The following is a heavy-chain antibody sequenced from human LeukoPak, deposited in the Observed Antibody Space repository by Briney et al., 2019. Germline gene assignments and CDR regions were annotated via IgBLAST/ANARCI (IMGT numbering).Heavy chain of an antibody. J-gene: IGHJ4*02. CDR2: INPNSGGT. CDR3: ARDRRDGYNPYYFDY. CDR1: VYTFTIYY. V-gene: IGHV1-2*02. Sequence: ASVTVSFKSSVYTFTIYYMHWVRQAPGQGLEWMGWINPNSGGTNYAQKFQGRVTMTRDTSISTAYMELSRLRSDDTAVYYCARDRRDGYNPYYFDYWGQGTLVTVSS. D-gene: IGHD5-24*01.